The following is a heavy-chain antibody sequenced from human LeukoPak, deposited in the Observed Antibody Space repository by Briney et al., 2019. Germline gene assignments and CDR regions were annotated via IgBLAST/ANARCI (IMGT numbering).Heavy chain of an antibody. CDR1: GGSISSYY. CDR3: ARARYSSSWYVRDAFDI. Sequence: PSETLSLTCTVSGGSISSYYWSWIRQPPGKGLEWIGYIYYSGSTNYNPSLKSRVTISVDASKNQFSLKLSSVTAADTAVYYCARARYSSSWYVRDAFDIWGQGTMVTVSS. V-gene: IGHV4-59*01. J-gene: IGHJ3*02. CDR2: IYYSGST. D-gene: IGHD6-13*01.